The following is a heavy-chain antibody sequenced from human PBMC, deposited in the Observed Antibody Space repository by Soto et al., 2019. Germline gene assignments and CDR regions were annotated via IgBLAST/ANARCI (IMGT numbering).Heavy chain of an antibody. Sequence: GGSLRLSCAASGFTFSNFVMRWVRQTPGKGLEWVSTITENGADTYYTDSVKGRFTISRDNSKNTLYLQMSSLRAEDTALYYCTKASSDRHHMDVWGQGTTVTV. CDR1: GFTFSNFV. V-gene: IGHV3-23*01. CDR3: TKASSDRHHMDV. J-gene: IGHJ6*02. CDR2: ITENGADT.